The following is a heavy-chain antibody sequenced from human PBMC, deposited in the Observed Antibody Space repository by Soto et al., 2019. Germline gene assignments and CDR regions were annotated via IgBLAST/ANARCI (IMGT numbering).Heavy chain of an antibody. J-gene: IGHJ6*02. D-gene: IGHD1-26*01. CDR3: ARGLYGSYPCYYYGRGV. Sequence: GGSLRLSCAASGFTFSSYGMHWVRQAPGKGLEWVAVIWYDGSNKYYADSVKGRFTISRDNSKNTLYLQMNSLRAEDTAVYYCARGLYGSYPCYYYGRGVWGQGTRVSVSS. V-gene: IGHV3-33*01. CDR2: IWYDGSNK. CDR1: GFTFSSYG.